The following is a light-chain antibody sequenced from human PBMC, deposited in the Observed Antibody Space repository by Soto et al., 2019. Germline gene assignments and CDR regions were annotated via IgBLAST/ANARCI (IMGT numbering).Light chain of an antibody. CDR2: KAS. CDR3: QHYNTYLGT. V-gene: IGKV1-5*03. CDR1: HSISSW. Sequence: DIQVTQSPATLSASVGDRVTITCRASHSISSWLAWYQQKPGKAPKLLIYKASTLESGVPSRFSGSGSGTEFTLTISSLQPDDFATYYCQHYNTYLGTFGQGTKLEIK. J-gene: IGKJ2*01.